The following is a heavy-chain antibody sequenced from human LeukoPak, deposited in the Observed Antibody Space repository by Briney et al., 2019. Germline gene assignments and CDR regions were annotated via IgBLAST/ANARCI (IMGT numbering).Heavy chain of an antibody. Sequence: GGSLRLSCAASGFTFTTYWMSWVRQAPGKGLEWVANINQDGTEKYYVDSVKGRFTISRDNAKNSLYLQMNSLRVEDTAVYYCAKVAKYYYGSETYYFFEHWGQGTLVTVSS. CDR3: AKVAKYYYGSETYYFFEH. V-gene: IGHV3-7*01. CDR2: INQDGTEK. D-gene: IGHD3-10*01. CDR1: GFTFTTYW. J-gene: IGHJ4*02.